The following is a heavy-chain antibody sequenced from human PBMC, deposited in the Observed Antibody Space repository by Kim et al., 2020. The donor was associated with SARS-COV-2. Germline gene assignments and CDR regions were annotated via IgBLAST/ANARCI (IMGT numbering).Heavy chain of an antibody. CDR2: ISGSSGRS. D-gene: IGHD6-6*01. Sequence: GGSLRLSCAASGFTLSNYGMSWVRQPPGKGLEWVSTISGSSGRSYYADSVRGRFTLSRDNSKNTLHLQMDSLRAEDTALYYCAGGGRCSTSSLVGYWGQG. CDR1: GFTLSNYG. CDR3: AGGGRCSTSSLVGY. J-gene: IGHJ4*02. V-gene: IGHV3-23*01.